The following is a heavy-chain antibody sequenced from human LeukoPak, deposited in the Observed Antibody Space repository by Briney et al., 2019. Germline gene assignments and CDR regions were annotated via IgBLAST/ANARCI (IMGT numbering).Heavy chain of an antibody. CDR2: IYYSWST. CDR3: ARSTTVVTPVYYYYYYMDV. D-gene: IGHD4-23*01. J-gene: IGHJ6*03. V-gene: IGHV4-39*01. CDR1: GGSISSSSYY. Sequence: SETLSLTCTVSGGSISSSSYYWGWIRQPPGKGLEWIGSIYYSWSTYYNPSLKSRVTISVDTSKNQFSLKLSSVTAADTAVYYCARSTTVVTPVYYYYYYMDVWGRGTTVTVSS.